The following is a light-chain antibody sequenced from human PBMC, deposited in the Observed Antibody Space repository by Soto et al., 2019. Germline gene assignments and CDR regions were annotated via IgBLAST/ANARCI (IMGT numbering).Light chain of an antibody. CDR1: SSDIGAYTL. CDR3: CSYAGSPFV. V-gene: IGLV2-23*02. J-gene: IGLJ1*01. CDR2: DVT. Sequence: QSALAQPASVSGSPGQSITISCTGTSSDIGAYTLVSWYQQHPGKAPKIIIYDVTQRPSGISNRFSGSKSGNTASLTIPGLQAEDEADYHCCSYAGSPFVFGTGTKLTVL.